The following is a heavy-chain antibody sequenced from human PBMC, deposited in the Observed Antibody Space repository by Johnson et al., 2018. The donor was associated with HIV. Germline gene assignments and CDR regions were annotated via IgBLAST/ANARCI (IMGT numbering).Heavy chain of an antibody. CDR3: ARERDAFDI. CDR1: GFTFSNAW. CDR2: IYSGGST. J-gene: IGHJ3*02. V-gene: IGHV3-66*01. Sequence: VQLVESGGGLVKPGGSLRLSCAASGFTFSNAWMSWVRQAPGKGLEWVSVIYSGGSTYYADSVKGRFTISRDNSKNTLYLQMNSLRAEDTAVYYCARERDAFDIWGQGTMVTVSS.